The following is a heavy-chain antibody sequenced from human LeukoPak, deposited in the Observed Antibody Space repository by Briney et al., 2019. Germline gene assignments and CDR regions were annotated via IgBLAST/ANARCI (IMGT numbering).Heavy chain of an antibody. CDR2: ISYDGSNK. Sequence: PGGSLRLSCAASGFTFSSYCMHWVRQAPGKGLEWVAVISYDGSNKYYADSVKGRFPISRDNSKNTLYLQMNSLRAEDTAVYYCATYYYGSGGYWGQGTLVTVSS. CDR1: GFTFSSYC. V-gene: IGHV3-30*03. D-gene: IGHD3-10*01. CDR3: ATYYYGSGGY. J-gene: IGHJ4*02.